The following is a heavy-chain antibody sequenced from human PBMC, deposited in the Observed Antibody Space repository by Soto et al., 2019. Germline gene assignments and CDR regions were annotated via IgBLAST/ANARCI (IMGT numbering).Heavy chain of an antibody. J-gene: IGHJ3*02. CDR2: IYYSGST. CDR3: ARDQRYSRNFDI. V-gene: IGHV4-61*01. D-gene: IGHD2-21*01. CDR1: GGSVSSGSYY. Sequence: QVQLQESGPGLVKPSETLSLTCTVSGGSVSSGSYYWSWIRQPPGKGLEWIGYIYYSGSTNYNPSLKSRVTIPVDTSKTQFSLKLSAVTAADTAVYYCARDQRYSRNFDIWGQGTMVTVSS.